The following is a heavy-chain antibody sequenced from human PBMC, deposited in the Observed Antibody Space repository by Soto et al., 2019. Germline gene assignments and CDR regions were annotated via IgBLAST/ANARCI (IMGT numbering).Heavy chain of an antibody. CDR3: ARARGGYYDY. CDR1: GGSISSYY. Sequence: SETLSLTCTVSGGSISSYYWSWIRQPPEKVLELIWYFYYSGSTNYNPSLKSRVTISVDTSKIQFSLKLSSFTAADTAVYYCARARGGYYDYWGQGTLVTVSS. J-gene: IGHJ4*02. CDR2: FYYSGST. V-gene: IGHV4-59*01. D-gene: IGHD3-22*01.